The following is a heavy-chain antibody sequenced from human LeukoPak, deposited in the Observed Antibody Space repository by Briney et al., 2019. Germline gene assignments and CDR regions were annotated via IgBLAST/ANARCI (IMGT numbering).Heavy chain of an antibody. CDR3: ARVANNGYYFFDY. CDR2: IYYTGST. CDR1: GGSISSYY. V-gene: IGHV4-59*08. J-gene: IGHJ4*02. D-gene: IGHD3-22*01. Sequence: SETLPLTCTVSGGSISSYYWSWIRQPPGEGLEWIGYIYYTGSTNYNPSLKNRVTISVDTSKNQFSLRLSSVTAADTAVYYCARVANNGYYFFDYWGQGTLVTVSS.